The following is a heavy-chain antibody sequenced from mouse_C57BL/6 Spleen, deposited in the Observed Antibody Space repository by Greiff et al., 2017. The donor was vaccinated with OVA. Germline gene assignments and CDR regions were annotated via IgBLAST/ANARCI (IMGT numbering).Heavy chain of an antibody. CDR1: GYTFTSYD. V-gene: IGHV1-85*01. Sequence: VQLQESGPELVKPGASVKLSCKASGYTFTSYDINWVKQRTGKGLEWIGWIYPSDGSTKYNEESKGKATLTVDTSSSTAYMELHSLTSEDSAVYFCARGGSYCFDYWGQGTTLAVSS. D-gene: IGHD1-1*02. CDR3: ARGGSYCFDY. CDR2: IYPSDGST. J-gene: IGHJ2*01.